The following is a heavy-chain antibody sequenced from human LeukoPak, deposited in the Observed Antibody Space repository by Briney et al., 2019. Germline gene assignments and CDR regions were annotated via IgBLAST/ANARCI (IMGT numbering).Heavy chain of an antibody. CDR1: GGSISSYY. CDR2: IYYSGST. V-gene: IGHV4-59*01. Sequence: SETLYLTCTVSGGSISSYYWSWIRQPPGKGLEWIGYIYYSGSTNYNPSLKSRVTISVDTSKNQFSLKLSSVTAADTAVYYCARDSLYSNYNWFDPWGQGTLVTVSS. D-gene: IGHD4-11*01. CDR3: ARDSLYSNYNWFDP. J-gene: IGHJ5*02.